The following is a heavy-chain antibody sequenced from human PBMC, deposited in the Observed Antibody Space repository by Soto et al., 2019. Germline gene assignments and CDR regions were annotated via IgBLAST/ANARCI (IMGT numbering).Heavy chain of an antibody. Sequence: ASVKVSCKASGYTFTSYGISWVRQAPGQGLEWMGWISAYNGNTNYAQKLQGRVTMTTDTSASTVYMEVSSLRSEDTAAYSCARVQGADSSGPFDYGGQGPLVPVPS. D-gene: IGHD3-22*01. J-gene: IGHJ4*02. CDR1: GYTFTSYG. V-gene: IGHV1-18*01. CDR2: ISAYNGNT. CDR3: ARVQGADSSGPFDY.